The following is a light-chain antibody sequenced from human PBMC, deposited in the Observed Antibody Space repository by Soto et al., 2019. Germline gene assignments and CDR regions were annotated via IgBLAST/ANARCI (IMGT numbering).Light chain of an antibody. V-gene: IGKV1-5*01. Sequence: DIQMTQSPSTLSASVGDRVTITCRASQSISSWLAWYLQKPGKAPKLLIYDASSLESGVPSRFSGSGSGTEFTLTISSLQPDDFATYYCQQSYSTPPTFGQGTKVDIK. CDR2: DAS. J-gene: IGKJ1*01. CDR1: QSISSW. CDR3: QQSYSTPPT.